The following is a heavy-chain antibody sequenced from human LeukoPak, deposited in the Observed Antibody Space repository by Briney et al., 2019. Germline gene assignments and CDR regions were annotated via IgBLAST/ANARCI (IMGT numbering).Heavy chain of an antibody. Sequence: GGSLRLSCAASGFTFSSYWMHWVRQAPGKGLEWVAFIRYDGSNKYYADSVKGRFTISRDNSKNTLYLQMNSLRAEDTAVYYCAKEMYHYDSNGYYYAKTGMYLDYWGQGTLVTVSS. CDR1: GFTFSSYW. V-gene: IGHV3-30*02. CDR3: AKEMYHYDSNGYYYAKTGMYLDY. J-gene: IGHJ4*02. CDR2: IRYDGSNK. D-gene: IGHD3-22*01.